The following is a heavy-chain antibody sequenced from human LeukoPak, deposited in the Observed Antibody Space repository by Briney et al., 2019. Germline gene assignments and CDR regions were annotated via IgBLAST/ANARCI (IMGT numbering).Heavy chain of an antibody. CDR2: VHTSRGT. CDR1: GASTSGHY. D-gene: IGHD3-10*01. J-gene: IGHJ4*02. CDR3: AKGGESSLPFDY. Sequence: SETLSLTCIVSGASTSGHYWSWIRQPAGKEPEWIGRVHTSRGTNYNSSLKSRLTMSVDTSKNQFSLHLASVTAADTAVFYCAKGGESSLPFDYWGQGTLVTVSS. V-gene: IGHV4-4*07.